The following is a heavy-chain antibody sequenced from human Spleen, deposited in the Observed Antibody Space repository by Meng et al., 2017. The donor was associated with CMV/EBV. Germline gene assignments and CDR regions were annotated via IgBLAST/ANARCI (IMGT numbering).Heavy chain of an antibody. CDR3: ARDLCTSTSCSFSFDP. CDR2: FNPNSGDT. V-gene: IGHV1-2*02. J-gene: IGHJ5*02. CDR1: GFPFTGYY. Sequence: ASAKGSCKASGFPFTGYYIHWVRQAPGQGLEWMGWFNPNSGDTISAQKVQGRVTMTRDTSITTAYMELSRLRSDDTAIYYCARDLCTSTSCSFSFDPWGQGTLVTVSS. D-gene: IGHD2-2*01.